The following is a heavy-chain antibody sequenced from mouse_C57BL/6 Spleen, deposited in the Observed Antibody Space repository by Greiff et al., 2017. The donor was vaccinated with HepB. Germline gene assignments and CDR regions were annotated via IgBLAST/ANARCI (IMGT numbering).Heavy chain of an antibody. D-gene: IGHD2-4*01. CDR2: IRNKANGYTT. V-gene: IGHV7-3*01. CDR1: GFTFTDYY. J-gene: IGHJ3*01. CDR3: ARYMRDYDGIFAY. Sequence: EVKLVESGGGLVQPGGSLSLSCAASGFTFTDYYMSWVRQPPGKALEWLGFIRNKANGYTTEYSASVKGRFTISRDNSQSILYLQMNALRAEDSATYYCARYMRDYDGIFAYWGQGTLVTVSA.